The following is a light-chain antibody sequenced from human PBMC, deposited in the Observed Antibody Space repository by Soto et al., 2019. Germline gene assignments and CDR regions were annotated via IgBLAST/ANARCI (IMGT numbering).Light chain of an antibody. CDR3: HQFSSFPQT. V-gene: IGKV1-12*01. CDR1: QDIRYY. Sequence: DIRMTQSPSSVSASVGDRVTITCRASQDIRYYLAWYQQKPGQAPKLLIYGATNLQSGVPSRFSGGGSVTDFTLTITSLQPEDFATYYCHQFSSFPQTFGQGTKVDIK. J-gene: IGKJ1*01. CDR2: GAT.